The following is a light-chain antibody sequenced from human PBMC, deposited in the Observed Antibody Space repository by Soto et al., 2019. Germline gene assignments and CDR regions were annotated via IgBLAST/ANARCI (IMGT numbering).Light chain of an antibody. CDR2: GAS. CDR1: QSVSSRS. J-gene: IGKJ1*01. Sequence: EIVLTQSPGTLALSPGERATLSCRASQSVSSRSLAWYQQKPGQAPRLLIYGASSRATGIPDRFSGSGSGTDFTLTISRLEPEDFAVYYCQQYGSSPQTFGQGTKVEIK. V-gene: IGKV3-20*01. CDR3: QQYGSSPQT.